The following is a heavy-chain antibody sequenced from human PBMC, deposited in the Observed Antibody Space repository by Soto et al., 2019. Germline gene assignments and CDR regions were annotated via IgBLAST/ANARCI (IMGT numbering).Heavy chain of an antibody. J-gene: IGHJ4*02. CDR2: ISRSGGST. CDR3: ATGGGSGPFDY. CDR1: GFTFSSYA. D-gene: IGHD6-19*01. V-gene: IGHV3-23*01. Sequence: EVQLLESGGDLVQPGGSLRLSCAASGFTFSSYAMSWVRQAPGKGLEWVSAISRSGGSTYYADSVKGRFTISRDNSKNTLYLQVNSLRAEDTAVYYCATGGGSGPFDYWGQGTLVTVSS.